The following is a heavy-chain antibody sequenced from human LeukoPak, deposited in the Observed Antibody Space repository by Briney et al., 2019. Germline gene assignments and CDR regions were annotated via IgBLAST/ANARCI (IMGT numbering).Heavy chain of an antibody. CDR3: AKGAYDYIEIAYFDY. J-gene: IGHJ4*02. CDR2: IADDGGVK. V-gene: IGHV3-30*18. CDR1: GITFSRHG. Sequence: PGGSLRLSCVASGITFSRHGMDWVRQAPGKGLEWVAVIADDGGVKQYADSVKGRFTVSRDKSKYTLYLQMNSLRADDTAVYYCAKGAYDYIEIAYFDYWGQGSLVTVSS. D-gene: IGHD5-12*01.